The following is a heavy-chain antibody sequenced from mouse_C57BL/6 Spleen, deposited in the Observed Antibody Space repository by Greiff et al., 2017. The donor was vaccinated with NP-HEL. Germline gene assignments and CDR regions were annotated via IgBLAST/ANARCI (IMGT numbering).Heavy chain of an antibody. D-gene: IGHD1-1*01. CDR2: IYWDDDK. CDR3: ARRALYGSSYFDY. J-gene: IGHJ2*01. V-gene: IGHV8-12*01. Sequence: QVTLKVSGPGILQSSQKRRGTGEFSFFSLITSGIGVSWILQPSGKGLEWLAHIYWDDDKRYNPSLKSRLTISKDTSRNQVFLKITSVDTADTATYYCARRALYGSSYFDYWGQGTTLTVSS. CDR1: FFSLITSGIG.